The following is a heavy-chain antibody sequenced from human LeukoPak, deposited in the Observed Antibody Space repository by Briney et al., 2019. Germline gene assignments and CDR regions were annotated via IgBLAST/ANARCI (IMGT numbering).Heavy chain of an antibody. V-gene: IGHV3-21*01. J-gene: IGHJ5*02. CDR3: ARAAVNVLRFLEWSFDP. CDR2: ISSSSSYI. D-gene: IGHD3-3*01. CDR1: GFTFSSYS. Sequence: GGSLRLSCAASGFTFSSYSMNWVRQAPGKGREWVSSISSSSSYIHYADSVKGRFTISRDNAKNSLNLQMNSLRAEDTAVYYCARAAVNVLRFLEWSFDPWGQGTLVTVSS.